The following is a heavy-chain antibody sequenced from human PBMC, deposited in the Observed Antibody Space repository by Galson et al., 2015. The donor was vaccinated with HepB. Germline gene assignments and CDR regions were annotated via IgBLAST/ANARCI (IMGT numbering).Heavy chain of an antibody. CDR1: GFTFSSYG. V-gene: IGHV3-30*03. CDR3: ALETVDY. D-gene: IGHD2-21*02. Sequence: SLRLSCAASGFTFSSYGMHWVRQAPGKGLEWVAVISYDGSNKYYADSVKGRFTISRDNSKNTLYLQMNSLRAEDTAVYYCALETVDYWGQGTLVTVSS. J-gene: IGHJ4*02. CDR2: ISYDGSNK.